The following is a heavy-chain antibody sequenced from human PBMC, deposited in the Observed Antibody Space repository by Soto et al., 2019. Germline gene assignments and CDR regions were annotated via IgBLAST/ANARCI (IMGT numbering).Heavy chain of an antibody. D-gene: IGHD1-26*01. CDR2: INHSGST. CDR3: ARDSVKVGADY. Sequence: PSETLSLTCAVYGGSFSGYYWSWIRQPPGKGLEWIGEINHSGSTNYNPSLKSRVTLSVDTSKNQFSLKLSSVTAVDTAVYYCARDSVKVGADYWGQGTLVTVSS. J-gene: IGHJ4*02. V-gene: IGHV4-34*01. CDR1: GGSFSGYY.